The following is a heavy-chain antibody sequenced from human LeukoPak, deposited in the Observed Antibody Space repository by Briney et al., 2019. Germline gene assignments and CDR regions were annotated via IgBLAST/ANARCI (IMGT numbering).Heavy chain of an antibody. D-gene: IGHD3-22*01. CDR3: AKGDEESPMNSYS. CDR1: GFMFDESI. V-gene: IGHV3-43*01. CDR2: INWDGGTT. J-gene: IGHJ4*02. Sequence: GGSLCHSCATSGFMFDESIMHWVRQAPGKGLEWVSLINWDGGTTKYAVSVKGRFTVSRDNSKNSLYLQMNSLRTEDTALYYCAKGDEESPMNSYSWGRGTLVTVSS.